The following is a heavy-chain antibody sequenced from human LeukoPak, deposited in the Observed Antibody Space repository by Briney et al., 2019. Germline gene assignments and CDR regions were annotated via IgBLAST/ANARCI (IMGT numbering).Heavy chain of an antibody. J-gene: IGHJ5*02. Sequence: SETLSLTCTVSGGSISSYYWSWIRQPPGKGLEWIGYIYYSGNTNYNPSLKSRVTMSVDTSKNQFSLKLTSVTAEDTAVYYCARERSMVRGLSWFDPWGQGTLVTVSS. D-gene: IGHD3-10*01. V-gene: IGHV4-59*01. CDR1: GGSISSYY. CDR2: IYYSGNT. CDR3: ARERSMVRGLSWFDP.